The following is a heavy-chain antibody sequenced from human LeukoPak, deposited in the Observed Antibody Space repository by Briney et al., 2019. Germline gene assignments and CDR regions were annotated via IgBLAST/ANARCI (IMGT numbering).Heavy chain of an antibody. CDR2: IYTSGST. J-gene: IGHJ4*02. V-gene: IGHV4-61*02. CDR1: GGSISSSSCY. Sequence: PSETLSLTCTVSGGSISSSSCYWSWIRQPAGKGLEWIGRIYTSGSTNYNPSLKSRVTMSVDTSKNQFSLKLSSVTAADTAVYYCARESSSGSYYSPFDYWGQGTLVTVSS. CDR3: ARESSSGSYYSPFDY. D-gene: IGHD1-26*01.